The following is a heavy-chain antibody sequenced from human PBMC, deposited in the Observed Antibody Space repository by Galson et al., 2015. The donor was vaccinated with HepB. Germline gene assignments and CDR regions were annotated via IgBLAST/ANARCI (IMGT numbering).Heavy chain of an antibody. V-gene: IGHV3-15*01. CDR3: TTALSTVFYAFDI. J-gene: IGHJ3*02. D-gene: IGHD4-17*01. CDR2: IKSKTDGGTT. CDR1: PFIFSTYS. Sequence: SLRLSCAASPFIFSTYSMNWVRQAPGKGLEWVGRIKSKTDGGTTDYAAPVKGRFTISRDDSKNTLYLQMNSLKTEDTAVYYCTTALSTVFYAFDIWGQGTMVTVSS.